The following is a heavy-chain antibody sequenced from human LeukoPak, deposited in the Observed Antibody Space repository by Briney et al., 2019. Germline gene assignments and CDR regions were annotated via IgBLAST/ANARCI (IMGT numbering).Heavy chain of an antibody. CDR3: ASAPYYDSSGYYMGLFDY. CDR2: IYYSGNT. V-gene: IGHV4-59*08. J-gene: IGHJ4*02. Sequence: SETLSLTCTVSGGSISSNYWNWIRQPPGKGLEWIGYIYYSGNTYYNPSLKSRVTISVDTSKNQFSLKLSSVTAADTAVYYCASAPYYDSSGYYMGLFDYWGQGTLVTVSS. CDR1: GGSISSNY. D-gene: IGHD3-22*01.